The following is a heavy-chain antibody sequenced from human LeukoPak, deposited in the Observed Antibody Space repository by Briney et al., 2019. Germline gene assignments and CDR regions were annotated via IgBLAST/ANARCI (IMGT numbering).Heavy chain of an antibody. V-gene: IGHV1-18*01. CDR1: GYTFISYG. Sequence: ASVKVSCKASGYTFISYGISWVRQAPGQGLEWMGWIGAYNGNTNYAQKLQGRVTMTTDTSTSTAYMELRSLRSDDTAVYYCVRWGAGMTTVTTTDYWGQGTLVTVSS. J-gene: IGHJ4*02. D-gene: IGHD4-17*01. CDR2: IGAYNGNT. CDR3: VRWGAGMTTVTTTDY.